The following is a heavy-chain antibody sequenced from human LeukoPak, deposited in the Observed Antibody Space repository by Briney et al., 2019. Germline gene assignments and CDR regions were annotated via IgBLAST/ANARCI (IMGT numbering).Heavy chain of an antibody. D-gene: IGHD5-24*01. CDR2: IHYSGNT. CDR3: ARHLVFDNGYIRN. J-gene: IGHJ4*02. CDR1: GGSITNNHYY. V-gene: IGHV4-39*01. Sequence: NPSETLSLTCVVSGGSITNNHYYWGWIRQPPGKGLEWIGSIHYSGNTHYNASLKSRVTISADTSKNQFTLELTSVTAEDTAVYYCARHLVFDNGYIRNWGQGTLVTVSS.